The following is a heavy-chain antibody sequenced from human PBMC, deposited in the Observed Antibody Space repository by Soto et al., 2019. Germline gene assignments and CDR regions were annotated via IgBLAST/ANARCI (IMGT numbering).Heavy chain of an antibody. V-gene: IGHV3-30*18. D-gene: IGHD3-10*01. J-gene: IGHJ4*02. Sequence: GGSLRLSCAASGFTFSHYGIHWVRQAPGKGLEWLAVISYDGSNKHYADSVKGRFTVSRDNSKNTLYLQMNSLRAEDTAIYYCAKGSFGFDYWGQGTLVTVSS. CDR1: GFTFSHYG. CDR2: ISYDGSNK. CDR3: AKGSFGFDY.